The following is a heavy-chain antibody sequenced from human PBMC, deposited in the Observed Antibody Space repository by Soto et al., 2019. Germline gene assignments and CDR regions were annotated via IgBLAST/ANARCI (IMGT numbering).Heavy chain of an antibody. Sequence: GESLKISCKGSGYSFTTYWIGWVRQMPGKGLDWIGIIYGGDSDTRYNPSFQGQVTMSADKSVSTAYLQWSSLKASDTAIYYCAVFRSSWFGDGRLDSWGPGTLVTVSS. V-gene: IGHV5-51*01. CDR1: GYSFTTYW. J-gene: IGHJ4*02. CDR3: AVFRSSWFGDGRLDS. D-gene: IGHD6-13*01. CDR2: IYGGDSDT.